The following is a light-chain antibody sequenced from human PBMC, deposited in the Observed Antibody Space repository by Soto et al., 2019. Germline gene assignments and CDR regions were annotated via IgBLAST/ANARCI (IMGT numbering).Light chain of an antibody. V-gene: IGLV2-23*01. Sequence: QSALTQFASVSGSPGQSITISCTGTSIDVGAYNYVSWYQQHPDKAPKLMIYEGSKRPSGVSNRFSGSKSGNTASLTISGLQAEDEADYYCCSYAGSSTLVFGGGTKLTVL. CDR1: SIDVGAYNY. CDR3: CSYAGSSTLV. CDR2: EGS. J-gene: IGLJ2*01.